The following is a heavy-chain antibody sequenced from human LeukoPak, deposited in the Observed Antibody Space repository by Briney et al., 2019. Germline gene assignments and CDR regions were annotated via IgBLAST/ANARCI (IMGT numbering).Heavy chain of an antibody. CDR1: GGSFSGYY. J-gene: IGHJ3*02. CDR3: ARYYYDSSGPSWDI. D-gene: IGHD3-22*01. Sequence: PSETPSLTCAVYGGSFSGYYWSWLRQPPGKGLEWIGEINHSGSTNYNPSLKSRVTISVDTSKNQFSLKLSSVTAADTAVYYCARYYYDSSGPSWDIWGQGTMVTVSS. CDR2: INHSGST. V-gene: IGHV4-34*01.